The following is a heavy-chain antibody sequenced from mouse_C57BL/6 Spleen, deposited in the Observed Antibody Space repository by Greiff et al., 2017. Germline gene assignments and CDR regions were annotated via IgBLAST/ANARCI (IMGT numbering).Heavy chain of an antibody. V-gene: IGHV1-82*01. Sequence: QVQLQQSGPELVKPGASVKISCKASGYAFSSSWMNWVKQRPGKGLEWIGRIYPGDGDTNYNGKFKGKATLTADKSSSTAYMQLSSLTSEDSAVYFCARSITTVPYYYAMDYWGQGTSGTVSS. J-gene: IGHJ4*01. D-gene: IGHD1-1*01. CDR1: GYAFSSSW. CDR3: ARSITTVPYYYAMDY. CDR2: IYPGDGDT.